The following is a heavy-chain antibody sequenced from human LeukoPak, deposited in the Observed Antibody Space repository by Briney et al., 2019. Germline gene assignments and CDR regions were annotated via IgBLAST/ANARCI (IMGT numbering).Heavy chain of an antibody. D-gene: IGHD1-1*01. J-gene: IGHJ4*02. CDR3: AREARTHDFDY. Sequence: ASVTVSCKASGYTFTSYYMHWVRQAPGQGLEWMGIINPSGGSTSYAQKFQGRVTMTRDTSTSTVYMELSSLRSEDTAVYYCAREARTHDFDYWGQGTLVTVSS. CDR2: INPSGGST. V-gene: IGHV1-46*01. CDR1: GYTFTSYY.